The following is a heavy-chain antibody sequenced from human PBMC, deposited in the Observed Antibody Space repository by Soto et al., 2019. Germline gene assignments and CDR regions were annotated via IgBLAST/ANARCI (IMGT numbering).Heavy chain of an antibody. CDR3: AREGSQYSSFSYYYGMDV. D-gene: IGHD1-26*01. CDR1: GYSFTSYW. V-gene: IGHV5-51*01. CDR2: IYPGDSDT. Sequence: GESLKISCKGSGYSFTSYWIGWVRQMPGKGLEWMGIIYPGDSDTRYSPSFQGQVTISADKSIGTAYLQWSSLKASDTAMYYCAREGSQYSSFSYYYGMDVWGQGTTVTVSS. J-gene: IGHJ6*02.